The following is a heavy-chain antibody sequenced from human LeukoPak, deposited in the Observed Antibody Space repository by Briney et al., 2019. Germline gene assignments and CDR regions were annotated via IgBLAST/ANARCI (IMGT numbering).Heavy chain of an antibody. J-gene: IGHJ4*02. Sequence: SETLSLTCTVGGGSLSGHYWGWIRQPPGKGLELLGHIYYTGTTFYNPSRNSPVTITLDTSRNQFSLRPTSVTAADAALYYWARFWWGCSTASCYLSDWGQGALVTVSS. V-gene: IGHV4-59*11. CDR1: GGSLSGHY. D-gene: IGHD2-2*01. CDR2: IYYTGTT. CDR3: ARFWWGCSTASCYLSD.